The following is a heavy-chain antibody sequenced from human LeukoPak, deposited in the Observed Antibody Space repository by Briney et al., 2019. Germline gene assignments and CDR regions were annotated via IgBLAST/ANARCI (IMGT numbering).Heavy chain of an antibody. CDR1: GSSFTNYW. J-gene: IGHJ3*02. CDR2: IYPGDSDT. V-gene: IGHV5-51*01. CDR3: ARLERIAAPDAFDI. D-gene: IGHD6-6*01. Sequence: GEPLQTSCKASGSSFTNYWIGGVRQLPGKGLGGLGIIYPGDSDTRYSPSFQGQVTISADKSISTAYLQWSSLKASDTAMYYCARLERIAAPDAFDIWGQGTMVTVSS.